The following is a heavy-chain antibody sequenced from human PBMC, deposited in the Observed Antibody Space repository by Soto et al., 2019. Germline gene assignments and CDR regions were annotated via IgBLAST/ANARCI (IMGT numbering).Heavy chain of an antibody. V-gene: IGHV1-18*01. Sequence: ASVKVSCKASRYTFASYVISWVRQSPGQGLEWMGWISAYNGNTNYAQKLQGRVTMTTDTSTSTAYMELRSLRSDDTAVYYCERRWGDTFDIWGQETMVTVSS. J-gene: IGHJ3*02. CDR2: ISAYNGNT. D-gene: IGHD3-16*01. CDR1: RYTFASYV. CDR3: ERRWGDTFDI.